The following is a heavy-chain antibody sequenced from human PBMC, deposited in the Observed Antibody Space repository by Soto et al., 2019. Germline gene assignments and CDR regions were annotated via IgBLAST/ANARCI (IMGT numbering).Heavy chain of an antibody. Sequence: GASLKISCKGSGYSFTSYWIGWVRQMPGKGLEWMGIIYPGDSDTRYSPSFQGQVTISADKSISTAYLQWSSLKASDTAMYYCARLQVVTPYSPGASDYWGQGTLVTVSS. D-gene: IGHD2-15*01. CDR1: GYSFTSYW. J-gene: IGHJ4*02. CDR2: IYPGDSDT. CDR3: ARLQVVTPYSPGASDY. V-gene: IGHV5-51*01.